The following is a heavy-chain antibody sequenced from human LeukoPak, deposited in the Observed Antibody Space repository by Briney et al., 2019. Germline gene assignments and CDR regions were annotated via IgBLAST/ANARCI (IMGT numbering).Heavy chain of an antibody. J-gene: IGHJ2*01. CDR3: ARDGVSALNLYSDL. CDR1: GGSISSSNW. D-gene: IGHD3-3*01. Sequence: SGTLSLTCAVSGGSISSSNWWSWVRQPPGKGLEWVGEIYLSGSTNYNPSLKSRVIISVDTSKNQFSLSLISVTAADTAVYYCARDGVSALNLYSDLWGRGTLVTVSS. V-gene: IGHV4-4*02. CDR2: IYLSGST.